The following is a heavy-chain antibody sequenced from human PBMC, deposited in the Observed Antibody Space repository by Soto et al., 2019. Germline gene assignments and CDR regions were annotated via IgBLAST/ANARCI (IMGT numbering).Heavy chain of an antibody. CDR3: ARRPRNDILTGYHYHYMDV. CDR1: GGSISSYY. V-gene: IGHV4-59*08. CDR2: IYYSGST. D-gene: IGHD3-9*01. J-gene: IGHJ6*03. Sequence: PSETLSLTCTVSGGSISSYYWSWIRQPPGKGLEWIGYIYYSGSTNYNPSLKSRVTIPVDTSKNQFSLKLSSVTAADTAVYYCARRPRNDILTGYHYHYMDVWGKGTTVTVSS.